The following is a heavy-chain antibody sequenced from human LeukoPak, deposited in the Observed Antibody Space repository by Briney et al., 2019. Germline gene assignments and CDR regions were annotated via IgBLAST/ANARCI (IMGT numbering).Heavy chain of an antibody. D-gene: IGHD5-12*01. CDR2: ISGSGGST. V-gene: IGHV3-23*01. CDR1: GFTFSTYA. CDR3: AKDQGYSGLYYFDY. Sequence: GGSLRLSCAASGFTFSTYAVNWVRQAPGKGLQWVSTISGSGGSTYYADSVKGRFTISRDNSKNTLYLQMSSLRVEDTAVYYCAKDQGYSGLYYFDYWGQGTLVTVSS. J-gene: IGHJ4*02.